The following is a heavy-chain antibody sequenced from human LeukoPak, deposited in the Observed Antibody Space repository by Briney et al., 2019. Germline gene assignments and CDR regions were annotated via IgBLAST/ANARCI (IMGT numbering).Heavy chain of an antibody. CDR2: ISGSGDST. J-gene: IGHJ4*02. CDR3: AKAMSWYYFDY. D-gene: IGHD2-8*02. V-gene: IGHV3-23*01. CDR1: GFTFSSFA. Sequence: GGSLRLSCAASGFTFSSFAMSWVRQAPGKGLEWISAISGSGDSTYYADSVKGRFSISRDNSKNTLYPQMNSLRAEDTALYYCAKAMSWYYFDYWGQGTLVTVSS.